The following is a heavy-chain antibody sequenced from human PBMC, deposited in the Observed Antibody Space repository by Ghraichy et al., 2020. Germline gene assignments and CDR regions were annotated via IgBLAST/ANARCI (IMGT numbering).Heavy chain of an antibody. CDR1: AFTFDDYA. J-gene: IGHJ6*02. CDR3: AKEKAITVSGYYYDGMDV. D-gene: IGHD3-3*01. V-gene: IGHV3-43*02. CDR2: ISGNGGTT. Sequence: GGSLRLSCAASAFTFDDYAMHWVRQAPGKGLEWVCLISGNGGTTHYADSVKGRFTISRDNSKKSLYLQMNSLRTEDTALYYCAKEKAITVSGYYYDGMDVWGQGTTVTVSS.